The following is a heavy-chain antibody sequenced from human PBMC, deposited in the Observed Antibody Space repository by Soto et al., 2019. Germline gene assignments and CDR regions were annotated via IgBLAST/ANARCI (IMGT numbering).Heavy chain of an antibody. J-gene: IGHJ1*01. D-gene: IGHD6-13*01. Sequence: QPXGSLRLSCAASGFTFDDYAMHWVRQVPGKGLEWVSGINWNSGSIGYGDSVKGRFAISRDNAKNSLHLQMNSLSAEDTAFYYCVKDESINWYSGHFRHWGQGTLVTVSS. CDR3: VKDESINWYSGHFRH. CDR1: GFTFDDYA. CDR2: INWNSGSI. V-gene: IGHV3-9*01.